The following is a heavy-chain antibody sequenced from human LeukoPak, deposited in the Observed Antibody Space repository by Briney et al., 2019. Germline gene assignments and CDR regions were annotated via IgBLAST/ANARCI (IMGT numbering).Heavy chain of an antibody. CDR1: VYTFTGHY. CDR3: ARGYALYSGRYIDFDY. D-gene: IGHD1-26*01. Sequence: APVKVSCKASVYTFTGHYMHWVRQAPGQGLEWMGWINPNNGGTNYAQKFQGRVTMTRDTSISTAYMELSRLRSDDTAVYYCARGYALYSGRYIDFDYWGQGTLVTVSS. J-gene: IGHJ4*02. CDR2: INPNNGGT. V-gene: IGHV1-2*02.